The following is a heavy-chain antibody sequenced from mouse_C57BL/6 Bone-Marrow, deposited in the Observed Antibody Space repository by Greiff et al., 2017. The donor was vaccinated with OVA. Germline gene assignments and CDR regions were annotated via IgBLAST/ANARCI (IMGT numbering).Heavy chain of an antibody. Sequence: VQLQQSGAELVRPGASVKLSCTASGFNIKDDYMHWVKQRPEQGLEWIGWIDPENGDTEYASKFQGKATITADTSSNTAYLQISSLTSEDTAVYYCTTGWLLPPYWGQGTTLTVAS. V-gene: IGHV14-4*01. J-gene: IGHJ2*01. CDR2: IDPENGDT. D-gene: IGHD2-3*01. CDR1: GFNIKDDY. CDR3: TTGWLLPPY.